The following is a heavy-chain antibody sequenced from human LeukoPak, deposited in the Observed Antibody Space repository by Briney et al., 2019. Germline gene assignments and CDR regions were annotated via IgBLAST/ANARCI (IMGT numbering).Heavy chain of an antibody. D-gene: IGHD2-2*01. CDR3: ARSRGWFDP. V-gene: IGHV3-7*01. Sequence: PGGSLRLSCIASGFTFSSHWMNWVRQAPGKGLEWVANIMQDGSEKYYVDSVKGRFIISRDNAKNSLYLQMNSLRAEDTAVYYCARSRGWFDPWGQGTLVTVSS. CDR2: IMQDGSEK. CDR1: GFTFSSHW. J-gene: IGHJ5*02.